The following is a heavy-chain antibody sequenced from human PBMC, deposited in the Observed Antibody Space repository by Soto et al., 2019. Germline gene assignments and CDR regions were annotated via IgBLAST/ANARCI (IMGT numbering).Heavy chain of an antibody. CDR2: VGYDGTNK. CDR3: AREKGSGSYFLDY. D-gene: IGHD3-10*01. CDR1: AFTFWSHG. Sequence: GGSLRLSCAASAFTFWSHGMHWVRQAPGKGLEWVAVVGYDGTNKYYADSVKGRFTISRDNSKNTLYLQMNSLRAEDTAVYYCAREKGSGSYFLDYSGLGSLVTVSS. J-gene: IGHJ4*02. V-gene: IGHV3-33*01.